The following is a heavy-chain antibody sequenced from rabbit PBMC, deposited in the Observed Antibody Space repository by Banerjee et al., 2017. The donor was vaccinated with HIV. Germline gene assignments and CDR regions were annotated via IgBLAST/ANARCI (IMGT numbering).Heavy chain of an antibody. CDR2: IDSSSIT. V-gene: IGHV1S45*01. J-gene: IGHJ4*01. CDR1: EFSFSSSYY. D-gene: IGHD7-1*01. CDR3: RRYGTGCGDKL. Sequence: QEQLEESGGDLVKPGASLTLTCTTSEFSFSSSYYMCWVRQAPGKGREWIGCIDSSSITWYASWVDGRFTISKTSSTAVTLQMTLLTAADAASYFWRRYGTGCGDKLWGPGTLVTVS.